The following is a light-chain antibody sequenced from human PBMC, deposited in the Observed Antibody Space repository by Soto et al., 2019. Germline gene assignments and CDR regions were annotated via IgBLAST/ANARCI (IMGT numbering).Light chain of an antibody. V-gene: IGKV3-20*01. CDR3: QRHGAT. Sequence: EIVLTQSPATLSLSPGERATLSCRASQSVSTYLAWYQQKPGQAPRLLIYGASSRATGIPDRFSGSGSGTDFTLTISGLEPEDSAAYYCQRHGATFGQGTKVDIK. J-gene: IGKJ1*01. CDR2: GAS. CDR1: QSVSTY.